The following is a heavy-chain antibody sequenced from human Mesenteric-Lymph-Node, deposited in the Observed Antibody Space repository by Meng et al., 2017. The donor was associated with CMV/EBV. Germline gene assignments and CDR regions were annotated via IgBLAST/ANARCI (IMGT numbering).Heavy chain of an antibody. CDR2: INHSGST. V-gene: IGHV4-34*01. D-gene: IGHD3-9*01. J-gene: IGHJ4*02. CDR3: ARGSSYDILTGYFDY. Sequence: PLHQRGAGLLQPSGTLSGTCAVYGGSFSGYYWNWLRQSPEKGLEWIGEINHSGSTTYNPSFTSRIIISVDTSTNQISLNMSSVTAADTAVYYCARGSSYDILTGYFDYWGQGALVTVSS. CDR1: GGSFSGYY.